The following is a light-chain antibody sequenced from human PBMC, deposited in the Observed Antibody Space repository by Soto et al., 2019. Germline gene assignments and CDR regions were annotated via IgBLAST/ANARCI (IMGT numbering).Light chain of an antibody. CDR2: GAS. V-gene: IGKV3-15*01. CDR3: QQYNNWLWT. CDR1: QIVSSN. Sequence: EIVMTQSPATLSVSPGERATLSCRASQIVSSNLAWYQQKPGQAPRRLIYGASTRATGIPARFSGSGSGTEFTLTISSLQSEDFAVYYCQQYNNWLWTFGQGTKVEIK. J-gene: IGKJ1*01.